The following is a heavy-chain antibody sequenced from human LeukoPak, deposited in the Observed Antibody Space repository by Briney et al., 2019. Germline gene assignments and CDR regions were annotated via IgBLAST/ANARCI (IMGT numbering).Heavy chain of an antibody. CDR1: GFTFSSYA. J-gene: IGHJ6*02. CDR2: ISGSAGST. Sequence: PGGSLRLSCAASGFTFSSYAMSWVRQAPGKGLEWVSAISGSAGSTYYADSVKGRFTISRDNSKNTLYLQMNSLRAEDTAVYYCAKGLAIFGVVIEDYYYYGMDVWGQGTTVTVSS. D-gene: IGHD3-3*01. V-gene: IGHV3-23*01. CDR3: AKGLAIFGVVIEDYYYYGMDV.